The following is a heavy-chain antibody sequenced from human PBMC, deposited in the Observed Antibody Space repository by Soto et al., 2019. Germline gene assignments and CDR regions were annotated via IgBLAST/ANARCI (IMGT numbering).Heavy chain of an antibody. CDR2: ISAYNGNT. CDR3: ARDEVIFGVVNRVPYGMDV. D-gene: IGHD3-3*01. Sequence: ASVEVSCKASCCTFTSYGISWVRQAPGQGLEWMGWISAYNGNTNYAQKLQGRVTMTTDTSTSTAYMELRSLRSDDTAVYYCARDEVIFGVVNRVPYGMDVWGQGTTVAASS. J-gene: IGHJ6*02. V-gene: IGHV1-18*04. CDR1: CCTFTSYG.